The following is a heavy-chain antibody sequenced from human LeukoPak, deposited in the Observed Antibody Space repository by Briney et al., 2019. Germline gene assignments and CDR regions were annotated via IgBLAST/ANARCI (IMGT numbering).Heavy chain of an antibody. CDR2: IYYSGST. CDR3: ARDAGGYGIDY. V-gene: IGHV4-59*01. Sequence: SETLSLTCTVSGGSISSYYWSWIRQPPGKGLEWIGYIYYSGSTNYNPSLKSRVTISVDTSKNQFSPKLSSVTAADTAVYYCARDAGGYGIDYWGQGTLVTVSS. D-gene: IGHD5-12*01. J-gene: IGHJ4*02. CDR1: GGSISSYY.